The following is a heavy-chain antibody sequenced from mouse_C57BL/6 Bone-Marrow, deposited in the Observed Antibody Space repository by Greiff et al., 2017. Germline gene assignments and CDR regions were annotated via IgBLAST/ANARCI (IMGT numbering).Heavy chain of an antibody. D-gene: IGHD2-3*01. Sequence: EVQLQESGPELVKPGASVKISCKASGYSFTDYNMNWVKQSHGKSLEWIGVINPNYGTTSYNQKFKGKATLTVDQSSSTAYMQLNSLTSEDSAVYYCARWGDGCCHWYFDVWGTGTTVTVSS. V-gene: IGHV1-39*01. CDR1: GYSFTDYN. CDR3: ARWGDGCCHWYFDV. J-gene: IGHJ1*03. CDR2: INPNYGTT.